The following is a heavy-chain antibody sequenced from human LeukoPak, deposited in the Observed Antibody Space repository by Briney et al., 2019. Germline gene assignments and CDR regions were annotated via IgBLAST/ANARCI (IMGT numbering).Heavy chain of an antibody. J-gene: IGHJ5*02. CDR1: GYSISSGYY. CDR2: IYYSGST. CDR3: ARHCSSTSCYTGWFDP. D-gene: IGHD2-2*02. Sequence: SETLSLTCTVSGYSISSGYYWGWIRPPPGKGLEWIGSIYYSGSTYYSPSLKSRVTISVDTSKNQFSLKLSSVTAADTAVYYCARHCSSTSCYTGWFDPWGQGTLVTVSS. V-gene: IGHV4-38-2*02.